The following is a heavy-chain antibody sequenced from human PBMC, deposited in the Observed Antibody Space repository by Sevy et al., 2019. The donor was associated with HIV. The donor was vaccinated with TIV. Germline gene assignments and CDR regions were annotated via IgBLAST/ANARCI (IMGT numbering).Heavy chain of an antibody. CDR3: ARDQYYDISTGFYAMDV. V-gene: IGHV4-61*01. Sequence: SETLSLTCSISGGSVSSANDYWTWIRQSPGKGLECIGHVFYFGSTNYNPSLKSRFTISLDMSKKQFSLKLSSVTAADTAVYYCARDQYYDISTGFYAMDVWGQGTTVTVSS. D-gene: IGHD3-9*01. J-gene: IGHJ6*02. CDR2: VFYFGST. CDR1: GGSVSSANDY.